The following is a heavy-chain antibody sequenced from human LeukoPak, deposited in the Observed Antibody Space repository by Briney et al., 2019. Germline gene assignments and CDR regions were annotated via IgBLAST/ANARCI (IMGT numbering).Heavy chain of an antibody. J-gene: IGHJ4*02. D-gene: IGHD4-17*01. CDR1: GFTFSSSS. Sequence: GGSLRLSCADSGFTFSSSSMNWVRQAPGKGLEWVSSISGSSTYIYYADSVKGRFTISRDNSKNTLYLQMNSLRAEDTAVYYCAKDNYDYGDYDGGDYWGQGTLVTVSS. V-gene: IGHV3-21*01. CDR3: AKDNYDYGDYDGGDY. CDR2: ISGSSTYI.